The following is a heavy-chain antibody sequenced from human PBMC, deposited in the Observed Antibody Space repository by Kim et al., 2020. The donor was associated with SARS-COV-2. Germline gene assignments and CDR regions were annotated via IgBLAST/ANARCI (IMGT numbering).Heavy chain of an antibody. V-gene: IGHV4-39*01. CDR3: ARQIGSEYYYDSSGYTLDY. Sequence: SETLSLTCTVSGGSISSSSYYWGWIRQPPGKGLEWIGSIYYSGSTYYNPSLKSRVTISVDTSKNQFSLKLSSVTAADTAVYYCARQIGSEYYYDSSGYTLDYWGQGTLVTVSS. CDR1: GGSISSSSYY. D-gene: IGHD3-22*01. J-gene: IGHJ4*02. CDR2: IYYSGST.